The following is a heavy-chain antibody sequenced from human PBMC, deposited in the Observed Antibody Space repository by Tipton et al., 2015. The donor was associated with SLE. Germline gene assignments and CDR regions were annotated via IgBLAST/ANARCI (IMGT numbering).Heavy chain of an antibody. CDR1: GFPFSSHW. J-gene: IGHJ6*03. V-gene: IGHV3-74*01. Sequence: SLRLSYAASGFPFSSHWMHWARQAAGKGLEWVARINSDGRTTSYADSVNGRSTISRDNAKDTLYLQMNSLRAEDTAVYYCAREPHYYYYMDVWGKGTTVTVSS. CDR2: INSDGRTT. CDR3: AREPHYYYYMDV.